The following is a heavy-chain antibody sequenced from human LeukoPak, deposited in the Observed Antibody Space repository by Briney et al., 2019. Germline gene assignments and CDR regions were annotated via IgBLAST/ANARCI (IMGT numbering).Heavy chain of an antibody. J-gene: IGHJ3*02. V-gene: IGHV4-39*02. CDR2: IHYTGRA. CDR3: ARRFDNGDYKKTFDI. CDR1: GGSISSTTYY. D-gene: IGHD4-17*01. Sequence: SETLSLTCSVFGGSISSTTYYWVWIRQPPGKGLECIASIHYTGRAYYNPSLKSRVTISADTSKNHFSLKLSSVTAADTAVYYCARRFDNGDYKKTFDIWGQGTMVTVSS.